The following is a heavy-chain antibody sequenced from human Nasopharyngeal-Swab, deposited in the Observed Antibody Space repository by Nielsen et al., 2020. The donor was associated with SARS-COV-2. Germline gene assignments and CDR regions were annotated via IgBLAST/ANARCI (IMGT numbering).Heavy chain of an antibody. Sequence: GESLKISCAASGFTFSSYGMRWVRQAPGKGLEWVAVIYSRGETHYTDSVRGRFTISRDNSKNMVNLQLNSLRAEDTAVYFCAREDYDTHFVYFHHWGQGTLVTVSS. CDR3: AREDYDTHFVYFHH. D-gene: IGHD3-9*01. CDR2: IYSRGET. V-gene: IGHV3-53*01. J-gene: IGHJ1*01. CDR1: GFTFSSYG.